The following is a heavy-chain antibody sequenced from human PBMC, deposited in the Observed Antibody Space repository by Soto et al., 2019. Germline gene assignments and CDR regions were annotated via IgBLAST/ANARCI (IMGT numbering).Heavy chain of an antibody. CDR2: ISSSSSTI. Sequence: GGSLRLSCATSGLTVTSNYMTWVRQAPGKGLEWVSYISSSSSTIYYADSVKGRFTISRDNAKNSLYLQMNSLRAEDTAVYYCARHPERIAEIGWFDPWGQGTLVTVSS. CDR3: ARHPERIAEIGWFDP. J-gene: IGHJ5*02. D-gene: IGHD6-13*01. CDR1: GLTVTSNY. V-gene: IGHV3-48*01.